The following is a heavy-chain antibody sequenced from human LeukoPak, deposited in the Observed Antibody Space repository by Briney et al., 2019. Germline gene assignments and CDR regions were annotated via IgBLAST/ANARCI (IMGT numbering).Heavy chain of an antibody. Sequence: GGSLRLSCAASGFTFSNYAMNWVRQAPGKGLEWVSAISGSGGSTYYADSVKGRFTMSRDNSNSTVYLQMNSLRAEDTAVYYCARIGYSSSSFDVWGQGTLVTVSS. CDR2: ISGSGGST. CDR3: ARIGYSSSSFDV. J-gene: IGHJ4*02. D-gene: IGHD6-6*01. CDR1: GFTFSNYA. V-gene: IGHV3-23*01.